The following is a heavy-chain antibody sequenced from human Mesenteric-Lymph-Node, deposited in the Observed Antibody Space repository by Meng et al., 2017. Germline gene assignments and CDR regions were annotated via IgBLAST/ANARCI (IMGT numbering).Heavy chain of an antibody. J-gene: IGHJ4*02. V-gene: IGHV3-33*01. CDR2: IGSDGNDK. D-gene: IGHD2-2*02. CDR1: GFSFSSFG. CDR3: VRELYEPRGH. Sequence: QWPLVEAGGGVVQPGRSLRISCVASGFSFSSFGMHWVRQAPGKGLEWVAIIGSDGNDKHYADSVKGRFTISRDNSRNTVYLQMNSLRADDTAVYYCVRELYEPRGHWGQGTLVTVSS.